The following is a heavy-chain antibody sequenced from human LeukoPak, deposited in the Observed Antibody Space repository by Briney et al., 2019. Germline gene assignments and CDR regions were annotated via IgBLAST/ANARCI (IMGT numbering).Heavy chain of an antibody. J-gene: IGHJ4*02. D-gene: IGHD2-15*01. V-gene: IGHV3-74*01. CDR3: VVGGSPGY. Sequence: GGSLRLSCAASGLAFSAYKMHWVRQAPRKGLVWVSRISTDGYTTDYADFVQGRFTASRDNTKNTWSLEMDSLRAEDTAVYYCVVGGSPGYWGQGTPVTVSS. CDR1: GLAFSAYK. CDR2: ISTDGYTT.